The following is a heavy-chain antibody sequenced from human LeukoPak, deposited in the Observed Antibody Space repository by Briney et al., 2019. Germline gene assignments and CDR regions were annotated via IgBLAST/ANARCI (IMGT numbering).Heavy chain of an antibody. Sequence: GGSLRLSCAASGFTFSSYAMSWVRQAPGKGLEWVSAISGSGGSTYYADSVKGRFTISRDNSKNTLYLQMNSLRAEDTAVYYCAKDGPWFGELSGDAFDIWGQGTMVTVSS. CDR3: AKDGPWFGELSGDAFDI. D-gene: IGHD3-10*01. CDR1: GFTFSSYA. V-gene: IGHV3-23*01. J-gene: IGHJ3*02. CDR2: ISGSGGST.